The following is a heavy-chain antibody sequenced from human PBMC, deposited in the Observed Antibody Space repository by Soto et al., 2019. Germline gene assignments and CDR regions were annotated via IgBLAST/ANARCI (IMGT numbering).Heavy chain of an antibody. CDR2: IYSGGVT. CDR1: GFTVKNYQ. Sequence: GRSLRLSCAAAGFTVKNYQMNWVRQAPGKGLEWVSVIYSGGVTYYPDSVKGRFTIIRDTSRNTVYLQMNSLRADDTAIYYCARDQRTTGYYGLDVWGQGTTVTASS. V-gene: IGHV3-53*01. CDR3: ARDQRTTGYYGLDV. J-gene: IGHJ6*02.